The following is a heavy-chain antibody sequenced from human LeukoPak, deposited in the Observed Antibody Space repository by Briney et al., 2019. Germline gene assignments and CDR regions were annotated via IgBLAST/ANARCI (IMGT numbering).Heavy chain of an antibody. CDR2: INPNSGGT. Sequence: ASVKVSCKASGYTFTGYYMHWVRQAPGQGLEWMGWINPNSGGTNYAQKFQGRVTMTRDTSISTAYMELSRLRSDDTAVYYCAKRNYYDSRGYYEYYFDDWGQGTLVTVSS. CDR1: GYTFTGYY. J-gene: IGHJ4*02. D-gene: IGHD3-22*01. CDR3: AKRNYYDSRGYYEYYFDD. V-gene: IGHV1-2*02.